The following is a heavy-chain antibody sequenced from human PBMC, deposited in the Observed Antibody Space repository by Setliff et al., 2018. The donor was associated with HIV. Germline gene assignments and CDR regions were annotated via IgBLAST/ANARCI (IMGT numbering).Heavy chain of an antibody. J-gene: IGHJ4*02. CDR1: GYTFTSYA. D-gene: IGHD4-17*01. CDR3: AREGGEKTRYYYFDY. V-gene: IGHV1-69*13. Sequence: SVKVSCKASGYTFTSYAMHWVRQAPGQRLEWMGGIIPIFGTANYAQKFQGRVTITADESTSTAYMELSSLRSEDTAVYYCAREGGEKTRYYYFDYWGQGTLVTVSS. CDR2: IIPIFGTA.